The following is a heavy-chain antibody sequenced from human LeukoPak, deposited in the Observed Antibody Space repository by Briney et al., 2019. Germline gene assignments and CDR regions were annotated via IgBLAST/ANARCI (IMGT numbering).Heavy chain of an antibody. J-gene: IGHJ5*02. CDR2: IWYDGSNK. CDR1: GFTFSSYG. D-gene: IGHD6-13*01. CDR3: ARAPGIQSSSVGSWFDP. V-gene: IGHV3-33*01. Sequence: GGSLRLSRAASGFTFSSYGMHWVRQAPGKGLEWVAVIWYDGSNKYYADSVKGRFTISRDNSKNTLYLQMNSLRAEDTAVYYCARAPGIQSSSVGSWFDPWGQGTLVTVSS.